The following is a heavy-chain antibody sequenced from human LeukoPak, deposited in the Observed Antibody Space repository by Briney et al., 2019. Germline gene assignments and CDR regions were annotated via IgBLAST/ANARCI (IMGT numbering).Heavy chain of an antibody. CDR2: ISSSSSTI. D-gene: IGHD1-26*01. Sequence: GGSLRLSCAASGFTFSSYSMNWVRQAPGKGLEWVSYISSSSSTIYYADSVKGRFTISRDNAKNSLYLQMNSLRAEDTAVYYCAREAKWELGAFDIWGQGTMVTVSS. CDR3: AREAKWELGAFDI. V-gene: IGHV3-48*04. CDR1: GFTFSSYS. J-gene: IGHJ3*02.